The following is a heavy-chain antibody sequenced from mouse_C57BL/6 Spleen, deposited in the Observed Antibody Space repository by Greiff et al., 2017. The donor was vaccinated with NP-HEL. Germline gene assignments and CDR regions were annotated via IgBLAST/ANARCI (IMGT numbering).Heavy chain of an antibody. CDR2: IDPNSGGT. V-gene: IGHV1-72*01. D-gene: IGHD1-1*01. CDR3: ARGFITTVETFDD. Sequence: VQLQQPGAELVKPGASVKLSCKASGYTFTSYWMHWVKQRPGRGLEWIGRIDPNSGGTKYNEKFKSKATLTVDKPSSTAYMQLSSLTSEDSAVYYGARGFITTVETFDDWGQGTTLTVSS. CDR1: GYTFTSYW. J-gene: IGHJ2*01.